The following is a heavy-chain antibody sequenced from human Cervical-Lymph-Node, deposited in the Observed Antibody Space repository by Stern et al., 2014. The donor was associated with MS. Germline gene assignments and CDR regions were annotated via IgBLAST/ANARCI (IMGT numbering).Heavy chain of an antibody. CDR3: ARDHFTTSLDV. D-gene: IGHD3-22*01. CDR2: IYYSGTT. V-gene: IGHV4-31*03. CDR1: GGSISSDNYY. Sequence: VQLLESGPGLVKPSQTLSLTCTVSGGSISSDNYYWTWIRQHPGKGLEWIGHIYYSGTTYHNPSLKSRVSITVDTSQNLFSLRLSSVTAADTAVYYCARDHFTTSLDVWGHGTTVTVS. J-gene: IGHJ6*02.